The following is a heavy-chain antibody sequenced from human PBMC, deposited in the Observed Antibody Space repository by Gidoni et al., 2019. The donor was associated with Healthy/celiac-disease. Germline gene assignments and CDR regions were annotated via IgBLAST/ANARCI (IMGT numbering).Heavy chain of an antibody. CDR3: ARDSVGSSWYSSRWFDP. Sequence: QLQLQESGPGLVKPSETLSITCTVSGGHIGSRSYYWGWSRQPPGKGLECIGSIYYSGSTYYNPSLKSRVTISVDTSKNQFSLKLSSVTAADTAVYYCARDSVGSSWYSSRWFDPWGQGTLVTVSS. V-gene: IGHV4-39*07. J-gene: IGHJ5*02. CDR2: IYYSGST. CDR1: GGHIGSRSYY. D-gene: IGHD6-13*01.